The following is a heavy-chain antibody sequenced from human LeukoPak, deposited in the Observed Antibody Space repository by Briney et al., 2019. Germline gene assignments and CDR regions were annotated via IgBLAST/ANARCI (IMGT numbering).Heavy chain of an antibody. CDR1: GFTFSSYG. CDR2: ISGSGGRT. CDR3: AKDPTNWGLGSYFDY. D-gene: IGHD7-27*01. J-gene: IGHJ4*02. V-gene: IGHV3-23*01. Sequence: TGGSLRLSCAASGFTFSSYGMSWVRQAPGKGLEWVSAISGSGGRTYYTDSVKGRFTISRDNSKNTLYLQMNSLRAEDTAVYYCAKDPTNWGLGSYFDYWGQGTLVTVSS.